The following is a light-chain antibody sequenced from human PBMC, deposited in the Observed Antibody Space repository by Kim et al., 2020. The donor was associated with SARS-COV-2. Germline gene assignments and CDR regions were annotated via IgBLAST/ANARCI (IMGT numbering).Light chain of an antibody. CDR2: GAS. CDR3: QQYGSSPPNT. CDR1: QSVSSSY. Sequence: SPGERATLSCRASQSVSSSYLAWYQQKPGQAPRLLIYGASSRATGIPDRFSGSASGTDFTLTISRLEPEDFAVYYCQQYGSSPPNTFGQGTKLEI. V-gene: IGKV3-20*01. J-gene: IGKJ2*01.